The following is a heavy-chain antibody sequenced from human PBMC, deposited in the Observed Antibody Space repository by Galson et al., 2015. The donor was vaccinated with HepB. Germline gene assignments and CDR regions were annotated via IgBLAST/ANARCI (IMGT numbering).Heavy chain of an antibody. CDR1: GYTLTELS. Sequence: SVKVSCKVSGYTLTELSMHWVRQAPGKGLEWMGGFDPEDGETIYAQKFQGRVTMTEDTSTDTAYMELSSLRSEDTAVYYCATQRSSVWPAAIHDAFDIWGQGTMVTVSS. D-gene: IGHD2-2*01. CDR2: FDPEDGET. J-gene: IGHJ3*02. V-gene: IGHV1-24*01. CDR3: ATQRSSVWPAAIHDAFDI.